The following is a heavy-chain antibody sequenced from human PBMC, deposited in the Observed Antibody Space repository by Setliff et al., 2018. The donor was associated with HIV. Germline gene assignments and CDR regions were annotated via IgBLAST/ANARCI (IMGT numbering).Heavy chain of an antibody. V-gene: IGHV4-39*07. Sequence: SETLSLTCTVSGGSISNSSSYWGWIRQPPGKRLEWIGSIYYSGSTYYNPSLKSRVTISVDTSKNQFSLKLSSVTAADTAVYYCARRPYDSSGGRDCPQMYDYWGQGSLVTVSS. CDR2: IYYSGST. D-gene: IGHD3-22*01. J-gene: IGHJ4*02. CDR1: GGSISNSSSY. CDR3: ARRPYDSSGGRDCPQMYDY.